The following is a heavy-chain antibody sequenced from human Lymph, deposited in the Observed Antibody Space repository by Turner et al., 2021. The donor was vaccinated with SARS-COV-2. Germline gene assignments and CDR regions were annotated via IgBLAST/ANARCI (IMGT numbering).Heavy chain of an antibody. V-gene: IGHV1-8*01. CDR2: MNPDSGDT. CDR3: ARVHGHGTSTSGYWDYYFGMDV. D-gene: IGHD2-2*01. Sequence: QVQLVQSGAEVKKPGASGKVSCKPSGYTFTSYDINWVRQATGQGLEWRGWMNPDSGDTGYAKKFSCRVTMNRETSISTAYMELSSLRYEDTAVYYCARVHGHGTSTSGYWDYYFGMDVWGQGTMVTVSS. J-gene: IGHJ6*02. CDR1: GYTFTSYD.